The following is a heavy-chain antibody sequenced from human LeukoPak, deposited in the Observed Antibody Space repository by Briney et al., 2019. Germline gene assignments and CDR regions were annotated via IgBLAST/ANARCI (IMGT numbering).Heavy chain of an antibody. D-gene: IGHD3-22*01. Sequence: SETLSLTCTVSGGSISSGDYYWSWIRQPPGKGLEWIGYIYYSGSTYYNPSLKSRVTISVDTSKNQLSLKLSSVTAADTAVYYCARDRTDSSGYYYYFDYWGQGTLVTVSS. CDR3: ARDRTDSSGYYYYFDY. CDR2: IYYSGST. CDR1: GGSISSGDYY. V-gene: IGHV4-30-4*01. J-gene: IGHJ4*02.